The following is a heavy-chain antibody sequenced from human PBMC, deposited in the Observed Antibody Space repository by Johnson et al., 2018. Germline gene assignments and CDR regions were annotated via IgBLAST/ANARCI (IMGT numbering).Heavy chain of an antibody. V-gene: IGHV3-30*03. J-gene: IGHJ1*01. CDR2: ISYDGTNK. D-gene: IGHD2-15*01. CDR3: AGGDIVVVVVAREYFQH. Sequence: QVQLVESGGGVVQPGRSLRLSCAASGFTFTNYGMHWVRQAPGKGLEWVALISYDGTNKYYADSVKGRFTISRDNSKNTLYLQMNSLRAEDTAVYYCAGGDIVVVVVAREYFQHWGQGTLVTVSS. CDR1: GFTFTNYG.